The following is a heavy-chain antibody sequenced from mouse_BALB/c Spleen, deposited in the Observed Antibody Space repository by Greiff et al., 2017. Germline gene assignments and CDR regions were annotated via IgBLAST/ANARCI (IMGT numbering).Heavy chain of an antibody. V-gene: IGHV5-6*01. D-gene: IGHD2-3*01. J-gene: IGHJ3*01. CDR2: ISSGGSYT. CDR3: ARQPRDGYYWFAY. CDR1: GFTFSSYG. Sequence: EVQRVESGGDLVKPGGSLKLSCAASGFTFSSYGMSWVRQTPDKRLEWVATISSGGSYTYYPDSVKGRFTISRDNAKNTLYLQMSSLKSEDTAMYYCARQPRDGYYWFAYWGQGTLVTVSA.